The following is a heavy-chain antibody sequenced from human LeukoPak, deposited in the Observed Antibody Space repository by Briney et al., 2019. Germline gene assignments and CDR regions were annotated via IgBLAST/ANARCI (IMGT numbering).Heavy chain of an antibody. V-gene: IGHV3-21*01. J-gene: IGHJ4*02. Sequence: GGSLTLSCAASGFTFSSYSMNWVRQAPGKGLEWVSSISSSSSYIYYADSVKGRFTISRDNAKNSLYLQMNSLRAEDTAVYYCARARGYFDWLLSWGQGTLVTVSS. CDR3: ARARGYFDWLLS. CDR1: GFTFSSYS. D-gene: IGHD3-9*01. CDR2: ISSSSSYI.